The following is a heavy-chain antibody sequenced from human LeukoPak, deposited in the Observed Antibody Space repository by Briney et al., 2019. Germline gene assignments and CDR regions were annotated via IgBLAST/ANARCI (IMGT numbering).Heavy chain of an antibody. V-gene: IGHV1-18*01. Sequence: ASVKVSCKASGYTFTSYGISWVRQAPGQGLEXXXXISAYNGNTNYAQKLQGRVTMTTDTSTSTAYMELRSLRSDDTAVYYCARVDYYDSSGYYSGYWGQGTLVTVSS. CDR1: GYTFTSYG. CDR2: ISAYNGNT. CDR3: ARVDYYDSSGYYSGY. D-gene: IGHD3-22*01. J-gene: IGHJ4*02.